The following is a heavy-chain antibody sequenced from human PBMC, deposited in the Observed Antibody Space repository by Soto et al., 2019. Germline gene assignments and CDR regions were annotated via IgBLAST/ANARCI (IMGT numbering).Heavy chain of an antibody. J-gene: IGHJ4*02. CDR3: ARVYHNQLYCSGGSCYQPNDY. Sequence: ASVKVSCKASGYTFTSYGISWVRQAPGQGLEWMGWISAYNGNTNYAQKLQGRVTMTTDTSTSTAYMELRSLRSDDTAGYYCARVYHNQLYCSGGSCYQPNDYWGQGTLVTVSS. CDR2: ISAYNGNT. V-gene: IGHV1-18*01. CDR1: GYTFTSYG. D-gene: IGHD2-15*01.